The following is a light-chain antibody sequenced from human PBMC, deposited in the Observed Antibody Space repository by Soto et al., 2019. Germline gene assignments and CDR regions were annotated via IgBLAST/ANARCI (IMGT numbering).Light chain of an antibody. V-gene: IGKV3-15*01. CDR3: QQYNNWPPKT. J-gene: IGKJ1*01. CDR1: QSVSSN. Sequence: EIVMTQSPATLSVSPGERATLSCRASQSVSSNLAWYQQKPGQAPRLLIYGAATSATGSPARFSGSGSGTEFTLTISSLQSEDFAVYYCQQYNNWPPKTFGQGTKVEIK. CDR2: GAA.